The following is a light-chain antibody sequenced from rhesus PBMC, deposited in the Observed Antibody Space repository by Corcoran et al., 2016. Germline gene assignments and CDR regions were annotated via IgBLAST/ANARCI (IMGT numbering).Light chain of an antibody. Sequence: QSAPTQPPSVSGSPGQSVTISCTGTSSDIGGYNYVSWYQQHPGKPPKLMIYGVRNRPSGVSDRFSGSKSGNTASLTISGLQAEDEADYYCCSYTTSSTYIFGAGTRLTVL. J-gene: IGLJ1*01. CDR3: CSYTTSSTYI. CDR2: GVR. CDR1: SSDIGGYNY. V-gene: IGLV2S7*01.